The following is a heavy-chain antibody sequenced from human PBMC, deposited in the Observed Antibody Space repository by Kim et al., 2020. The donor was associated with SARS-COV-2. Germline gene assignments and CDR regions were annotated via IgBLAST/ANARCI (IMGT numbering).Heavy chain of an antibody. CDR3: ARVPKRIGVPKGIGTENKFYYCAY. Sequence: SETLSLTCSVSGGSISSGAFYWNWVRQHPQKGLEWIGYVSYSGSTYYNPSLESRVSNSIDTSKNQFSLNLNSVTVADTAVYYCARVPKRIGVPKGIGTENKFYYCAYGGQGTLVTVSA. CDR1: GGSISSGAFY. V-gene: IGHV4-31*03. D-gene: IGHD3-10*01. J-gene: IGHJ4*02. CDR2: VSYSGST.